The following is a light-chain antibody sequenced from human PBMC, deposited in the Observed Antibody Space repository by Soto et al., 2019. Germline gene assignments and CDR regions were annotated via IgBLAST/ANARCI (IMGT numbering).Light chain of an antibody. CDR2: GAS. CDR1: QSIGKH. J-gene: IGKJ5*01. V-gene: IGKV1-39*01. CDR3: QQSYTSPTT. Sequence: IQMTQSPSFLSASVGDRVTITCRASQSIGKHLNWYQQKPGKAPKFLIYGASTLQSGVPSRFTGSGSGTDFTLTVNSLQAEDFATYYCQQSYTSPTTFGQGTRLE.